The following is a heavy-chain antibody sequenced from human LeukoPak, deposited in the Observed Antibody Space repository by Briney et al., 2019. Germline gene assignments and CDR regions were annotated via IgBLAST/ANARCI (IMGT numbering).Heavy chain of an antibody. CDR2: LSGSATTT. CDR1: GLPFSSYA. Sequence: GGSLRLSCAASGLPFSSYAMSWVRQAPGKGLEWVSLLSGSATTTSXADSVKGRFTISRDNSKNTLYLQMNSLRAEDTAVYYXVXXXRGAXXXXFDLWGQGTMVTVSS. CDR3: VXXXRGAXXXXFDL. D-gene: IGHD3-10*01. V-gene: IGHV3-23*01. J-gene: IGHJ3*01.